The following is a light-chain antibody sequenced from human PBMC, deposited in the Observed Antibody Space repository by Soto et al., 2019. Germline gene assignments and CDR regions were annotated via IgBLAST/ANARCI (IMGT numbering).Light chain of an antibody. J-gene: IGLJ1*01. Sequence: QSVLTQPPSVSAAPGQKVTISCSGSSSNIGGNSVSWYQQLPGTAPKLLIYDDNKRPSGIPDRFSGSQSGTSATLGITAFQSGDEADYYCGSWDSSLSAYVFGTGSKVTVL. V-gene: IGLV1-51*01. CDR3: GSWDSSLSAYV. CDR1: SSNIGGNS. CDR2: DDN.